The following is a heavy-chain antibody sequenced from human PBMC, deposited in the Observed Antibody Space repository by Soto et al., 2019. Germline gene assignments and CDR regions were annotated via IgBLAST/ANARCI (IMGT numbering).Heavy chain of an antibody. CDR3: GKVRYSSPMGYYYVIDV. CDR2: IIPVFGTA. D-gene: IGHD2-2*01. J-gene: IGHJ6*02. CDR1: RVAFSKFI. Sequence: QAQLEQSGGEVKKPGASVKVSCKASRVAFSKFIVTWVRQATGVGLEWVGGIIPVFGTANYAQKFQVRVTITADESTSTSYMEVNNLRSEDTAVYSCGKVRYSSPMGYYYVIDVWGQGNTVTVSS. V-gene: IGHV1-69*01.